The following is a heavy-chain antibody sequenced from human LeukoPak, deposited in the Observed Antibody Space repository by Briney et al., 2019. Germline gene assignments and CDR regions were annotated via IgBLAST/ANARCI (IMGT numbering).Heavy chain of an antibody. V-gene: IGHV4-34*01. CDR2: INHSGST. J-gene: IGHJ5*02. Sequence: SETLSLTCAVYGGSFSGYYWSWIRQPPGKGLEWIGEINHSGSTNYNPSLKSRVTISVDTSKNQFSLKLSSVTSADRAVYYCARGLVYDFWSGYYYHWFDPWGQGTLVTVSS. D-gene: IGHD3-3*01. CDR1: GGSFSGYY. CDR3: ARGLVYDFWSGYYYHWFDP.